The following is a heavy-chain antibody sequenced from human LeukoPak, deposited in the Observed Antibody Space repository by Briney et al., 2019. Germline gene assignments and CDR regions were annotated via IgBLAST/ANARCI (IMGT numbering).Heavy chain of an antibody. Sequence: SETLSLTCAVYGGSFSGYYWSWIRQPPAKGLEWIGEINHSGSTNYNPSLKSRVTISVDTSKNQFSLKLSSVTAADTAVYYCARGRNVYAPRKEFDYWGQGTLVTVSS. CDR1: GGSFSGYY. J-gene: IGHJ4*02. CDR3: ARGRNVYAPRKEFDY. CDR2: INHSGST. V-gene: IGHV4-34*01. D-gene: IGHD2-8*01.